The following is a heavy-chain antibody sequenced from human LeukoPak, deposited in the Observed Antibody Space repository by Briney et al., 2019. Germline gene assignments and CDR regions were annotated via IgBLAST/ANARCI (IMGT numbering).Heavy chain of an antibody. CDR3: ARDSTIFRVDRYYYYYMDV. V-gene: IGHV1-46*01. D-gene: IGHD3-3*01. J-gene: IGHJ6*03. CDR2: INPSGGTT. Sequence: GASVKVSCKASGYTFTSYYLHWVRQAPGQGLEWMGIINPSGGTTSYAQKFQGRVTITTDESTSTAYMELSSLRSEDTAVYYCARDSTIFRVDRYYYYYMDVWGKGTTVTVSS. CDR1: GYTFTSYY.